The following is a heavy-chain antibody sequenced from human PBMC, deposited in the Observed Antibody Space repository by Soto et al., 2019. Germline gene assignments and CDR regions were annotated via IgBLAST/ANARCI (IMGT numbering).Heavy chain of an antibody. Sequence: EVQLVESGGGLVQPGGSLRLSCAASGFTFSSYWMHWVRQAPGKGLVWVSRINSDGSSTSYADSVKSRFTISRDNAKNTRYLQMNSLRAEDTAVYYCARKSGDFWSGPDYWGQGTLVTVSS. CDR3: ARKSGDFWSGPDY. D-gene: IGHD3-3*01. V-gene: IGHV3-74*01. CDR2: INSDGSST. CDR1: GFTFSSYW. J-gene: IGHJ4*02.